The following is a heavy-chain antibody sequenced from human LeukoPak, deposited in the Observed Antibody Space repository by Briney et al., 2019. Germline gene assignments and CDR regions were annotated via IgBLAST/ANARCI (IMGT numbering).Heavy chain of an antibody. CDR1: GFSLSTSGMR. D-gene: IGHD3-22*01. J-gene: IGHJ4*02. V-gene: IGHV2-70*04. CDR2: IDWDDDK. Sequence: SGPALVKPTQTLTLTCTFSGFSLSTSGMRVSWIRQPPGKALEWLARIDWDDDKFYSTSLKTRLTISKDTSKNQVVLTMTNMDPVDTATYYCARMIGYYDSSGYWNYFDYWGQGTLVTVSS. CDR3: ARMIGYYDSSGYWNYFDY.